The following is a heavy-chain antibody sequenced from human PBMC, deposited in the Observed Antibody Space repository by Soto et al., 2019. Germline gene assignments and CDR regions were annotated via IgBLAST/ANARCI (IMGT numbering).Heavy chain of an antibody. CDR2: INHSGST. CDR1: GGSFSGYY. V-gene: IGHV4-34*01. Sequence: SETLSLTCAVYGGSFSGYYWSWIRQPPGKGLEWIGEINHSGSTNFNPSLKSRVTISVDTFKNQFSLKLSSVTAADTAVYYCARVGCSSTSCPISFDYWGQGTLVTVSS. D-gene: IGHD2-2*01. CDR3: ARVGCSSTSCPISFDY. J-gene: IGHJ4*02.